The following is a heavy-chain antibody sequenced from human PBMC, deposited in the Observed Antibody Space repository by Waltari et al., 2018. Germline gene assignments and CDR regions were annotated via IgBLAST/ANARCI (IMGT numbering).Heavy chain of an antibody. CDR3: ASGQDGTSFVLSF. D-gene: IGHD3-16*01. CDR1: GLTFSISS. J-gene: IGHJ6*02. Sequence: EVQLVESGGDLIQPGGSLRLSCAVSGLTFSISSMNWVRQVPGKGLEWVSYISSTSGSMYYADSVKGRFTISRDNTRKSVYLQMNSLRVEDSAVYYCASGQDGTSFVLSFWGQGTKVTVSS. CDR2: ISSTSGSM. V-gene: IGHV3-48*01.